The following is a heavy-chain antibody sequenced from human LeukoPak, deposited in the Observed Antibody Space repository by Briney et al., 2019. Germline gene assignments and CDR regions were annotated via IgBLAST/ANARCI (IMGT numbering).Heavy chain of an antibody. J-gene: IGHJ4*02. Sequence: GGSLRLSCAASGFTFSSYAMSWVRRAPGKGLEWVSAISGSGGSTYYADSVKGRFTISRDNSNNTLFLQMNSLRAEDTAIYYCAKVPIAVAASRIYFDYWGQGTLVTVSS. CDR1: GFTFSSYA. CDR3: AKVPIAVAASRIYFDY. D-gene: IGHD6-19*01. CDR2: ISGSGGST. V-gene: IGHV3-23*01.